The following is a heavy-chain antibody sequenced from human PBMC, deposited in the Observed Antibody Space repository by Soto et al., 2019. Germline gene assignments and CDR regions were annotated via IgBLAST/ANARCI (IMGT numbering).Heavy chain of an antibody. CDR2: ISSSGTTM. CDR1: GFTFSDYY. CDR3: ATRSTRATFFDY. V-gene: IGHV3-11*01. J-gene: IGHJ4*02. D-gene: IGHD4-17*01. Sequence: QVQLVESGGGLVKPGGSLRLSCAASGFTFSDYYMSWIRQAPGKGLEWVSYISSSGTTMYYADSVKGRFTNSRDNAKNSLSLQMNSLRAEDTAVYYCATRSTRATFFDYWGQGTLVPVSS.